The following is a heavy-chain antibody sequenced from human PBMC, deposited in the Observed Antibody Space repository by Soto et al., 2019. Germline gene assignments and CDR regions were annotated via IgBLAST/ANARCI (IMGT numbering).Heavy chain of an antibody. D-gene: IGHD2-2*01. J-gene: IGHJ6*02. V-gene: IGHV3-23*01. CDR2: ISGSGGST. CDR1: GFTFSSYA. Sequence: GGSLRLSCAASGFTFSSYAMSWVRQAPGKGLEWVSAISGSGGSTYYADSVKGRFTISRDNSKNTLYLQMKSLRAEDTAIYYCAKDGLGYCSSTSCYRHYYYGMDVWGQGTTVTVSS. CDR3: AKDGLGYCSSTSCYRHYYYGMDV.